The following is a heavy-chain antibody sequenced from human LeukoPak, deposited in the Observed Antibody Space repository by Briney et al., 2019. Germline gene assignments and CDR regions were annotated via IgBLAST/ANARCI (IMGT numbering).Heavy chain of an antibody. CDR3: ARDRRYSYVDY. Sequence: GGSLRLSCAASGFAFSSYAMSWVRQAPGEGLEWVSGITTGGGSTFYADSVKGRFTISRDNSKSTLYLQMNSLRAEDTAVYYCARDRRYSYVDYWGQGTLVTVSS. V-gene: IGHV3-23*01. CDR2: ITTGGGST. J-gene: IGHJ4*02. CDR1: GFAFSSYA. D-gene: IGHD5-18*01.